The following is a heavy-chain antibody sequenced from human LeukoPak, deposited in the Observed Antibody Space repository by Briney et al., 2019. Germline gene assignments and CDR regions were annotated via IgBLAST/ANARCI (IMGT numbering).Heavy chain of an antibody. CDR2: INHSGST. CDR3: ARRRTRLFDY. Sequence: SETLSLTCAVYGGSFSGYYWSWIRQPPGKGLEWIGEINHSGSTNYNPSLKSRVTISVDTSKNQFSLKLSSVTAADTAVYYCARRRTRLFDYWGQGTLVTVSS. V-gene: IGHV4-34*01. CDR1: GGSFSGYY. J-gene: IGHJ4*02. D-gene: IGHD2-2*01.